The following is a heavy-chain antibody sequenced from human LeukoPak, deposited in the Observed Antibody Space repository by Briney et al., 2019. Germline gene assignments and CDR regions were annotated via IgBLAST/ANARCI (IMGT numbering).Heavy chain of an antibody. V-gene: IGHV4-59*01. D-gene: IGHD5-24*01. CDR3: ARGDGYNWRYFDY. CDR1: GGSISSYY. J-gene: IGHJ4*02. CDR2: IYYSGST. Sequence: PSETLSLTCTVSGGSISSYYWSWIRQPPGKGLEWIGYIYYSGSTYYNPSLKSRVTISVDTSKNQFSLKLSSVTAADTAVYYCARGDGYNWRYFDYWGQGTLVTVSS.